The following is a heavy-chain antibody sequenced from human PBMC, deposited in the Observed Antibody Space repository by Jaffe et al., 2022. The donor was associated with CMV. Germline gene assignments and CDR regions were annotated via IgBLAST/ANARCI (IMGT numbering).Heavy chain of an antibody. D-gene: IGHD4-17*01. Sequence: QVQLVQSGAEVKKPGSSVKVSCKASGGTFSSYAISWVRQAPGQGLEWMGGIIPIFGTANYAQKFQGRVTITADESTSTAYMELSSLRSEDTAVYYCAISGGAYGGNFHYYYGMDVWGQGTTVTVSS. CDR3: AISGGAYGGNFHYYYGMDV. V-gene: IGHV1-69*01. CDR2: IIPIFGTA. J-gene: IGHJ6*02. CDR1: GGTFSSYA.